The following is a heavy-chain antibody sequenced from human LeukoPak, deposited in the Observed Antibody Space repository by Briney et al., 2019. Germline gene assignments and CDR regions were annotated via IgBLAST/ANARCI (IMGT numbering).Heavy chain of an antibody. V-gene: IGHV4-39*02. CDR3: ATGIAARPHY. Sequence: PSETLSLTCTVSGGSISSSSYYWGWIRQPPGKGLEWIWSSHYSGSTYYNPSLKSRITISVDTSRNQFSLNLSSLTAADTAVYYCATGIAARPHYWGQGTLVTVSS. J-gene: IGHJ4*02. CDR1: GGSISSSSYY. CDR2: SHYSGST. D-gene: IGHD6-6*01.